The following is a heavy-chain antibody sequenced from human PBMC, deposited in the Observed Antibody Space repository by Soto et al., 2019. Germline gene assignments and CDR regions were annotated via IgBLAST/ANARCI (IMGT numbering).Heavy chain of an antibody. J-gene: IGHJ4*02. V-gene: IGHV3-53*02. Sequence: VQLVETGGGLIQPGGSLRLSCAASGFSVGSNYMTWVRQSPGKGLEWVSLIYSNGDTDYADSVKGRFSISRDNFKMIQYLQMNNLRAEDTAVYHCARKSDSSPVPEADGVWGRGTLVTVSS. CDR2: IYSNGDT. CDR1: GFSVGSNY. CDR3: ARKSDSSPVPEADGV. D-gene: IGHD2-8*01.